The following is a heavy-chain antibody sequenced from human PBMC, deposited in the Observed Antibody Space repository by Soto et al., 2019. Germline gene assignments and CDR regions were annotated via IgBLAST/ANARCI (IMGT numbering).Heavy chain of an antibody. V-gene: IGHV4-34*01. Sequence: PSETLSLTCAVYGGSFSAYYWAWIRQSPGKGLEWIGEIDHSGSTNFNPSLKSRVIISVDTSKNQFSLKLTSVTAAGTAVYYCARTNRRRVLFDYYYYGMDVWGQGATVTVSS. CDR2: IDHSGST. CDR1: GGSFSAYY. CDR3: ARTNRRRVLFDYYYYGMDV. J-gene: IGHJ6*02. D-gene: IGHD3-16*01.